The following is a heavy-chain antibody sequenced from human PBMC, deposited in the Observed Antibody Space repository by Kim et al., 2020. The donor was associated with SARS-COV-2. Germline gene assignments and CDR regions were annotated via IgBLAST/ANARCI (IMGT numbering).Heavy chain of an antibody. CDR2: IYYSGST. CDR1: GGSISSGGYY. J-gene: IGHJ3*02. V-gene: IGHV4-31*03. Sequence: SETLSLTCTVSGGSISSGGYYWSWIRQHPGKGLEWIGYIYYSGSTYYNPSLKSRVTISVDTSKNQFSLKLSSVTAADTAVYYCARQGLYSSSWYNAFDIWGQGTMVPVSS. CDR3: ARQGLYSSSWYNAFDI. D-gene: IGHD6-13*01.